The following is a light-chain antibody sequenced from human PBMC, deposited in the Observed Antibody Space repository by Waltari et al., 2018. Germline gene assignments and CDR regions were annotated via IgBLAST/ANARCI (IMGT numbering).Light chain of an antibody. J-gene: IGKJ1*01. CDR1: QSVSSSY. V-gene: IGKV3-20*01. Sequence: EIVLTQSPGTLSLSPGERATLPCMPSQSVSSSYLAWYQQKPGQAPRVLIHGSSNRATGIPNRFSGSRSGTDFTLTISRLEPEDFAVYYCQQYGSSPWTFGQGTKVEIK. CDR3: QQYGSSPWT. CDR2: GSS.